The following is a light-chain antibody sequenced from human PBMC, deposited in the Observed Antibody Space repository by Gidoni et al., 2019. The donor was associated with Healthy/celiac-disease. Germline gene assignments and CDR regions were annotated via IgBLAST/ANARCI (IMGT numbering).Light chain of an antibody. CDR3: SSYTSSSTLL. Sequence: SALTQPAPVSGSPGQSITISCTGTSSDVGGYNYVSWYQQHPGKAPKLMIYDVSNRPSGVSNRFSGSKSSNTASLTISGLQAEDEADYYGSSYTSSSTLLFGGGTKLTVL. CDR1: SSDVGGYNY. V-gene: IGLV2-14*03. CDR2: DVS. J-gene: IGLJ2*01.